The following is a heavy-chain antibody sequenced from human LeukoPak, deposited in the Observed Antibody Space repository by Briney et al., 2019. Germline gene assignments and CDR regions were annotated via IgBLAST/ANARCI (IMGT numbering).Heavy chain of an antibody. CDR3: ARVVDGDTFDY. Sequence: SETLSLTCAVSGGSISSSNWWSWIRQPPGKGLEWIGEIYHSGSTYYNPSLKSRVTISVDTSKNQFSLKLSSVTAADTAVYYCARVVDGDTFDYWGQGTLVTVSS. CDR2: IYHSGST. CDR1: GGSISSSNW. J-gene: IGHJ4*02. V-gene: IGHV4-4*02. D-gene: IGHD2-2*01.